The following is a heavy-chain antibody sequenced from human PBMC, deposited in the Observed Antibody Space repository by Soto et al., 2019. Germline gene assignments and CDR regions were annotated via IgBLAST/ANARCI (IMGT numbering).Heavy chain of an antibody. CDR2: FDPEDGET. CDR3: VSGGYSAAWHETFDS. CDR1: GYTLTELS. V-gene: IGHV1-24*01. Sequence: ASVKVSCKVSGYTLTELSMHWVRQAPGKGLEWMGGFDPEDGETIYAQKFQGQVTISADKSINTAYLQWSSLKASDTAMYFCVSGGYSAAWHETFDSWGQGTLVTVSS. D-gene: IGHD6-25*01. J-gene: IGHJ4*02.